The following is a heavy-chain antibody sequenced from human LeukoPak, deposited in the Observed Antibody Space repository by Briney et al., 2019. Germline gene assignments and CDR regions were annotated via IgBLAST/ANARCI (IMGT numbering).Heavy chain of an antibody. V-gene: IGHV4-59*02. Sequence: SETLSLTCTVSGGSVNSSYWSWVSQPPAKGLEWIGFISNSGSTNYSPSFTRRLTISVDTSKNQVSLRLTSVTAADTAVYYCARHARGYSFGAWFDPWGQGVLVTVSS. CDR2: ISNSGST. D-gene: IGHD5-12*01. J-gene: IGHJ5*02. CDR3: ARHARGYSFGAWFDP. CDR1: GGSVNSSY.